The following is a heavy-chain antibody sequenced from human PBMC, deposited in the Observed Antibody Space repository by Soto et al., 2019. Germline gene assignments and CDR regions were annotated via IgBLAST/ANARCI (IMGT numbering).Heavy chain of an antibody. J-gene: IGHJ4*02. D-gene: IGHD6-19*01. CDR2: ISSSGSTI. CDR3: ARGSLQWLVQDY. Sequence: QVQLVESGGGLVKPGGSLRLSCAASGFTFSDYYMSWIRQAPGKGLVRVSYISSSGSTICYADSVKGRFTISRDNAKNSLYLQMNSLRAEDPAVYYCARGSLQWLVQDYWGQGNLVAVSS. V-gene: IGHV3-11*01. CDR1: GFTFSDYY.